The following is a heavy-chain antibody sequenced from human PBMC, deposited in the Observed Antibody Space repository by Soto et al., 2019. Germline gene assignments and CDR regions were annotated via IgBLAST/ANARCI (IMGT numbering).Heavy chain of an antibody. D-gene: IGHD6-13*01. CDR2: IYYSGST. CDR3: ARAPFVAAPVDV. Sequence: LSLTGTVSGGSIKNYYWSWIRQSPGKGLEYIGYIYYSGSTNYNPSLKSRVTISVDTSKMQFSLRLSSVTAADTAVYYCARAPFVAAPVDVWGPGTTVTVSS. CDR1: GGSIKNYY. V-gene: IGHV4-59*01. J-gene: IGHJ6*02.